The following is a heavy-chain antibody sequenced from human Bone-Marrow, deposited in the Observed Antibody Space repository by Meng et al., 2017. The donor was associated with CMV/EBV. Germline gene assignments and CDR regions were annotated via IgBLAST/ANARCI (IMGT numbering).Heavy chain of an antibody. CDR3: ARDRFPGHSGSYPLGY. J-gene: IGHJ4*02. CDR2: ISGYNGNA. V-gene: IGHV1-18*01. D-gene: IGHD1-26*01. CDR1: GYTFTGFG. Sequence: ASVKVSCKASGYTFTGFGITWVRQAPGQGLEWMGWISGYNGNANYAQKLQGRVTMTTDTSTSTAYMELRSLRSDDTAVYYCARDRFPGHSGSYPLGYWGQGTLVTVSS.